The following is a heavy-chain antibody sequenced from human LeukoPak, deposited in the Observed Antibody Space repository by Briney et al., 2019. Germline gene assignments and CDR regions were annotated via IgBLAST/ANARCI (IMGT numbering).Heavy chain of an antibody. Sequence: SETLSLTRTVSGGSISSSSYYWGWIRQPPGKGLEWIGSIYYSGSTYYNPSLKSRVTISVDTSKNQFSLKLSSVTAADTAVYYCARLKYYFDYWGQGTLVTVSS. CDR2: IYYSGST. J-gene: IGHJ4*02. CDR3: ARLKYYFDY. CDR1: GGSISSSSYY. V-gene: IGHV4-39*01.